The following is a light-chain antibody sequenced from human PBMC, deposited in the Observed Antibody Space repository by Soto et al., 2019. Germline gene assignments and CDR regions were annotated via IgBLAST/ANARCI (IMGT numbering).Light chain of an antibody. CDR1: SSDVGGYNY. CDR3: SSYTSSSTPVV. CDR2: DVS. Sequence: QYALTQPASVSGSPGQSITISCTGTSSDVGGYNYVSWYQQHPGKAPKLKIYDVSNRPSGVSNRFSGSKSGNTASLTISGLQAEDEADYYCSSYTSSSTPVVFGGGTKLTVL. J-gene: IGLJ2*01. V-gene: IGLV2-14*01.